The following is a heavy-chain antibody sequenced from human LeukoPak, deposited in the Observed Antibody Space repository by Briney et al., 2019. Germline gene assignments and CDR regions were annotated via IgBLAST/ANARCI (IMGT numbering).Heavy chain of an antibody. D-gene: IGHD5-18*01. CDR2: IYYSGST. CDR3: ARERGYGYGDY. J-gene: IGHJ4*02. V-gene: IGHV4-59*01. CDR1: GGPISSYY. Sequence: PSETLSLTCTVSGGPISSYYWSWIRQPPGKGLEWIGYIYYSGSTNYNPSLKSRVTISVDTSKNQFSLKLSSVTAADTAVYYCARERGYGYGDYWGPGTLVTVSS.